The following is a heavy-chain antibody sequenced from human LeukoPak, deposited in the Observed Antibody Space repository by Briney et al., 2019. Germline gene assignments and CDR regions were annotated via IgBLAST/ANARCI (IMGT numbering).Heavy chain of an antibody. V-gene: IGHV5-10-1*01. J-gene: IGHJ4*02. CDR1: GYGFTSYW. CDR3: ARRGIVAVSEAY. CDR2: IDPSDSYT. Sequence: GDSLKSSCKGSGYGFTSYWISWVRQMPGKGLEWMGRIDPSDSYTNYSPSFQGHVTIAADKSISTAYLQWSSLKASDTAMYYCARRGIVAVSEAYWGQGTLVTVS. D-gene: IGHD6-19*01.